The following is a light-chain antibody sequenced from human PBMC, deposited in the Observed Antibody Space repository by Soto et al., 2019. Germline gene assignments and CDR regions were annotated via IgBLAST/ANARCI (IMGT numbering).Light chain of an antibody. V-gene: IGKV1-39*01. CDR1: QTISSY. CDR2: AAS. J-gene: IGKJ1*01. CDR3: QQSDSFPPCT. Sequence: DIQMIQSPSSLSASVGDRVTITCRASQTISSYLNWYQQKPGRAPNLLIYAASSLQSGVPSRFSGSGSGTEFTLTISSLQPEDFGIYYCQQSDSFPPCTFGQGTQVEIK.